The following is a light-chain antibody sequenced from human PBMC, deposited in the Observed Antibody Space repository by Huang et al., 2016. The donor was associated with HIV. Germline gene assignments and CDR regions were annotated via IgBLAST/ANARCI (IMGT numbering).Light chain of an antibody. CDR2: AAS. CDR1: QGISNS. CDR3: QQFSSYSPLT. J-gene: IGKJ4*01. V-gene: IGKV1-9*01. Sequence: IQLTQSPSSLSASAGDRVTITCRASQGISNSLVWYQQKPGRAPKLLIYAASTLQSGVTSRFSGSGSGTDFTLTISSLQPEDSATYYCQQFSSYSPLTFGGGTKVEIK.